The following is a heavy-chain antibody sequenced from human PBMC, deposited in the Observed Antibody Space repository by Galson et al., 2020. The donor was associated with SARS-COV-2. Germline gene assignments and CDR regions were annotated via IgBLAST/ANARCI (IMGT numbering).Heavy chain of an antibody. V-gene: IGHV3-21*01. J-gene: IGHJ6*02. D-gene: IGHD6-25*01. CDR1: GFTFDIYS. CDR2: ISSSSNYI. Sequence: GGSLRLSCAVSGFTFDIYSMNWVRQAPGKGLEWVSAISSSSNYIYYADSVKGRFTISRDNAKNSLYLQMNSLRAEDTAVYYCARDAAWAMFGLDVWGQGTTVTVS. CDR3: ARDAAWAMFGLDV.